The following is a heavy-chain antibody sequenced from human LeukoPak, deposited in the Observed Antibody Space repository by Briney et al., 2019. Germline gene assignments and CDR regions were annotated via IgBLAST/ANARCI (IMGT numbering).Heavy chain of an antibody. V-gene: IGHV4-4*07. CDR3: ARVSLVRGAPDYYFDY. J-gene: IGHJ4*02. Sequence: SETLSLTCTVSGDSISNYYWSWIRQPAGKGLEWIGRIYTSGGTNYNPSLKSRVTMSVDTSKNQFSLKLSSVTAADTAVYYCARVSLVRGAPDYYFDYWGQGTLVTVSS. D-gene: IGHD3-10*01. CDR2: IYTSGGT. CDR1: GDSISNYY.